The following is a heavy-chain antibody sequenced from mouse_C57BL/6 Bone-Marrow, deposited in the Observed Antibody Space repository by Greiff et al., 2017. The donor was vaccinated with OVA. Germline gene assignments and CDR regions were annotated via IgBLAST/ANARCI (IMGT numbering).Heavy chain of an antibody. CDR3: ARDAPLGYWYFDV. Sequence: EVQLVESGGGLVQSGRSLRLSCATSGFTFSDFYMEWVRQAPGKGLEWIAASRNKANDYTTEYSASVKGRFIVSRDTSQSILYLQMNALRAEDTAIYYCARDAPLGYWYFDVWGTGTTVTVSS. D-gene: IGHD4-1*01. CDR2: SRNKANDYTT. V-gene: IGHV7-1*01. CDR1: GFTFSDFY. J-gene: IGHJ1*03.